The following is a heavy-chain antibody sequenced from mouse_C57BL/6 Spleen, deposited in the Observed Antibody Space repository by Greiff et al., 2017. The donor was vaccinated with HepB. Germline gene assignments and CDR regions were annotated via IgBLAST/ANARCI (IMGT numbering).Heavy chain of an antibody. V-gene: IGHV1-69*01. J-gene: IGHJ4*01. CDR2: IDPSDSYT. D-gene: IGHD1-1*01. CDR1: GYTFTSYW. CDR3: ARGKGYGSSGYAMDY. Sequence: VQLQQPGAELVMPGASVKLSCKASGYTFTSYWMHWVKQRPGQGLEWIGEIDPSDSYTNYNQKFKGKSTLTVDKSSSTAYMQLSSLTSEDSAVYYCARGKGYGSSGYAMDYWGQGTSVTVSS.